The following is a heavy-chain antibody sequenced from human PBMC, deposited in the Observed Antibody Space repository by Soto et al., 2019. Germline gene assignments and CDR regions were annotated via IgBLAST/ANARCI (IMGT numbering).Heavy chain of an antibody. CDR2: IYSSGST. V-gene: IGHV4-39*01. J-gene: IGHJ3*02. Sequence: QLQLQESGPGLVKPSETLSLTCTVSGGSISSSSYYWGWIRQPPGKGLEWIGSIYSSGSTYYNPSLKGRVTIEVDTSKNQFPLKLSSVTAADTAVYCCARHLAYCGGDGAAGSFDIWGQGTMVTVAS. D-gene: IGHD2-21*02. CDR3: ARHLAYCGGDGAAGSFDI. CDR1: GGSISSSSYY.